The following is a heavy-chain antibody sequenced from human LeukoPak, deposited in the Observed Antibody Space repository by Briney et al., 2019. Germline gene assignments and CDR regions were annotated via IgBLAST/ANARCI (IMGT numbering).Heavy chain of an antibody. CDR1: GYTFTSYD. J-gene: IGHJ4*02. CDR2: MNPNSGGT. Sequence: ASVKVSCKASGYTFTSYDINWVRQATGQGLEWMGWMNPNSGGTNYAQKFQGRVTMTRDTSISTAYMELSRLRSDDTAVYYCARVPLKHDFWSGYHIFDYWGQGTLVTVSS. V-gene: IGHV1-2*02. D-gene: IGHD3-3*01. CDR3: ARVPLKHDFWSGYHIFDY.